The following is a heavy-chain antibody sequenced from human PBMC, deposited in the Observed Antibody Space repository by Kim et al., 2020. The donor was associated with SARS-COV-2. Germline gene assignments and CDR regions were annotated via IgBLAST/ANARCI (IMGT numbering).Heavy chain of an antibody. J-gene: IGHJ6*01. CDR1: GGSVSSGSYY. D-gene: IGHD3-3*01. CDR3: ARRTGAYDFWSGQYYY. CDR2: IYYSGST. V-gene: IGHV4-61*01. Sequence: SETLSLTCTVSGGSVSSGSYYWSWIRQPPGKGLEWIGYIYYSGSTNYNPSLKSRVTISVDTSKNQFSLKLSAVTAAATAVYYCARRTGAYDFWSGQYYY.